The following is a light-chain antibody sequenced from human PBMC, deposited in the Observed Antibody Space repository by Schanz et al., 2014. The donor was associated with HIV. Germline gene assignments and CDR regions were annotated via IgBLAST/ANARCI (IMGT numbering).Light chain of an antibody. Sequence: QPVLTQSPSASASLGASVKLTCTLSSGYSSYAIAWHQQQPGKAPRHLMKVEGSGRYNKGSGVPDRFSGSSSGAERYLTISSLQSEDEADYYFQTWGTGIQVFGGGTKLTV. CDR3: QTWGTGIQV. CDR2: VEGSGRY. V-gene: IGLV4-60*03. CDR1: SGYSSYA. J-gene: IGLJ3*02.